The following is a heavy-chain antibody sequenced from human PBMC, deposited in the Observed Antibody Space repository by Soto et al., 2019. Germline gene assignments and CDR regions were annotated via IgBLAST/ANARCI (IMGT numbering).Heavy chain of an antibody. CDR1: GGSFSGYY. V-gene: IGHV4-34*01. J-gene: IGHJ4*02. CDR2: INHSGIT. CDR3: DGYQLLPCCAY. D-gene: IGHD2-2*01. Sequence: QVQLQQWGAGLLKPSETLSLTCAVYGGSFSGYYWSWIRQPPGKGLECIGEINHSGITNYNPSLKSRVTISVDTSKNQFSLKLSSVTAADTAVYYCDGYQLLPCCAYCGQGTLVTVSS.